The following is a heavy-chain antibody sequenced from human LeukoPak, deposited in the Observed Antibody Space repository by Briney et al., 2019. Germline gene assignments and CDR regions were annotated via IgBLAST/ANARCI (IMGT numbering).Heavy chain of an antibody. Sequence: PSQTLSLTCTVSGGSIRSAGYYWTWIRQHPVKGLEWIGSIYYIGTTYYNPSLRSRASISVDTSKNQFPLKLNSVAAADTAAYYCARSGTLTGYLYWGQGTLVTVSS. CDR2: IYYIGTT. CDR3: ARSGTLTGYLY. J-gene: IGHJ4*01. CDR1: GGSIRSAGYY. V-gene: IGHV4-31*03. D-gene: IGHD3-9*01.